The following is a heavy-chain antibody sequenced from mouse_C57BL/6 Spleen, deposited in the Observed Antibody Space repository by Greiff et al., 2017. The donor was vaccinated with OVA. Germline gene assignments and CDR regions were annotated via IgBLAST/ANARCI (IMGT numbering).Heavy chain of an antibody. CDR1: GYTFTEYT. J-gene: IGHJ3*01. D-gene: IGHD4-1*01. Sequence: VQLQQSGAELVKPGASVKLSCKASGYTFTEYTLHWVKQRSGQGLEWIGWFYHGSGRIKYNEKFKDKATLTADKSSSTVYMELSRLTSEDSAVYFCARHEEGANWDDWFAYWGQGTLVTVSA. CDR3: ARHEEGANWDDWFAY. V-gene: IGHV1-62-2*01. CDR2: FYHGSGRI.